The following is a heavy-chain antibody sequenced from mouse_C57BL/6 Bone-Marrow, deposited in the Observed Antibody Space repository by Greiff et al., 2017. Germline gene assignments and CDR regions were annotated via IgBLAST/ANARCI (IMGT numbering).Heavy chain of an antibody. CDR2: IDPENGDT. J-gene: IGHJ2*02. CDR3: TTVVHY. V-gene: IGHV14-4*01. D-gene: IGHD1-1*01. Sequence: DVLLVESGAELVRPGASVKLSCTASGFNFTDDYMHWVKQRPEQGLEWIGWIDPENGDTEYASKFQGKATITADKSSSTAYLPLSSLTSEDTAVYYCTTVVHYWGQGTSLTVSS. CDR1: GFNFTDDY.